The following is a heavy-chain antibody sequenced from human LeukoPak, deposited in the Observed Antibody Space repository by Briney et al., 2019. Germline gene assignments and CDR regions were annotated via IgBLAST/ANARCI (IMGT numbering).Heavy chain of an antibody. J-gene: IGHJ4*02. CDR1: AYTFITYV. Sequence: ASVKVSFMASAYTFITYVFTWVRQAPGQGLEWMGWISAYNGNTNYAQKLQGRVTMTTDTSTSTAYMELRSLRSDDTAVYYCARDGDIAAADLFDYWGQGTLVTVSS. V-gene: IGHV1-18*01. D-gene: IGHD6-13*01. CDR2: ISAYNGNT. CDR3: ARDGDIAAADLFDY.